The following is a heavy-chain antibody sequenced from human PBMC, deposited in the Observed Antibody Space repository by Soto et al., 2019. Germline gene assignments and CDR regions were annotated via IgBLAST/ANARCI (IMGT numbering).Heavy chain of an antibody. CDR1: GGSISSGDYY. CDR2: IYYSGST. V-gene: IGHV4-30-4*02. J-gene: IGHJ5*02. Sequence: PSDTLSLTCTVSGGSISSGDYYWSWIRQPPGKGLEWIGYIYYSGSTYYNPSLKSRVTISVDTSKNQFSLKLSSVTAADTAVYYCARSLWFGSYNADGYWFDPWGQGTLVTVSS. D-gene: IGHD3-10*01. CDR3: ARSLWFGSYNADGYWFDP.